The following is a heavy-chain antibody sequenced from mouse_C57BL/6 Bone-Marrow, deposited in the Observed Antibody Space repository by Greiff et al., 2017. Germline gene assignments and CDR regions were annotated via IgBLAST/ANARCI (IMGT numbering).Heavy chain of an antibody. D-gene: IGHD1-1*01. Sequence: EVQLQQSGPELVKPGASVKISCKASGYTFTDYYMNWVKQSHGKSLEWIGDINPNNGGTSYNQKFKGKATLTVDKSSSTAYMELRSLTSEDSAVYYCARYPCYGSSRDYAMDYWGQGTSVTVSS. V-gene: IGHV1-26*01. J-gene: IGHJ4*01. CDR1: GYTFTDYY. CDR2: INPNNGGT. CDR3: ARYPCYGSSRDYAMDY.